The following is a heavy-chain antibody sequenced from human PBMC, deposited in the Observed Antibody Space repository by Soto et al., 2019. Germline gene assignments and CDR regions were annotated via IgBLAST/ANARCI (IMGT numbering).Heavy chain of an antibody. CDR3: ARDRPERGYSYGLGY. V-gene: IGHV3-48*03. CDR1: GFTFSSYE. CDR2: ISSSGSTI. J-gene: IGHJ4*02. Sequence: EVQLVESGGGLVQPGGSLRLSCAASGFTFSSYEMNWVRQAPGKGLEWVSYISSSGSTIYYADSVKGRFTISRDNAKNSLYLQMNSLRAEDTAVYYCARDRPERGYSYGLGYWGQGTLVTVSS. D-gene: IGHD5-18*01.